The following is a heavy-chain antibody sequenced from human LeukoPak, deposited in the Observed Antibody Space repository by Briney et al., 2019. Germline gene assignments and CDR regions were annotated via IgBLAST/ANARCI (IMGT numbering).Heavy chain of an antibody. V-gene: IGHV1-24*01. J-gene: IGHJ5*02. Sequence: GASVKVSCKVSGYTLTELSMHWVRQAPGKGLEWMGGFDPEDGETIYAQKFQGRVTMTTDTSTSTAYMELRSLRSDDTAVYYCARLETVTLYNWFDPWGQGTLVTVSS. CDR1: GYTLTELS. CDR2: FDPEDGET. CDR3: ARLETVTLYNWFDP. D-gene: IGHD4-11*01.